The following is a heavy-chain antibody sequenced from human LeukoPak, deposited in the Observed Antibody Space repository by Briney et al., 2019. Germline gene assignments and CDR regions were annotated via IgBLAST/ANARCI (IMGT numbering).Heavy chain of an antibody. CDR2: IIQDGSEK. J-gene: IGHJ6*02. D-gene: IGHD2-15*01. CDR3: ARLGYPSSMDV. V-gene: IGHV3-7*05. CDR1: GFTFSSYW. Sequence: GGSLRLSCAASGFTFSSYWMGWVRQAPGKGLEWVANIIQDGSEKYYVDSVKGRFTISRDNAKNSLYLQMNSLRVKDTAVYYCARLGYPSSMDVWGQGTTVTVSS.